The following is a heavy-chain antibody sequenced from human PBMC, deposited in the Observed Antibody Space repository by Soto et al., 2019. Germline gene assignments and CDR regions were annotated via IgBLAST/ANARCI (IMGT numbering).Heavy chain of an antibody. J-gene: IGHJ4*02. D-gene: IGHD2-15*01. V-gene: IGHV4-34*01. CDR1: GGSFSGYY. CDR2: INHSGST. CDR3: ARGRHPEGVVVVAATGTYFDC. Sequence: PSETLSLTCAVYGGSFSGYYWSWIRQPPGKGLEWIGEINHSGSTNYNPSLKSRVTISVDTSKNQFSLKLSSVTAADTAVYYCARGRHPEGVVVVAATGTYFDCWGQGTLVTVSS.